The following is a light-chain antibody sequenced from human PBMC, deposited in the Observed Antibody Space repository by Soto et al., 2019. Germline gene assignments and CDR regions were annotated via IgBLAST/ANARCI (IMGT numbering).Light chain of an antibody. Sequence: EIVLTQSPATLSLSPGERATLSCRASQSVSSYLAWYQQKPGQAPRLLIYDASNRATGIPARFSGSGSGTDFTLTISSLEPEDFAVYYCQHGGTFGQGTKVEIK. V-gene: IGKV3-11*01. CDR1: QSVSSY. J-gene: IGKJ1*01. CDR3: QHGGT. CDR2: DAS.